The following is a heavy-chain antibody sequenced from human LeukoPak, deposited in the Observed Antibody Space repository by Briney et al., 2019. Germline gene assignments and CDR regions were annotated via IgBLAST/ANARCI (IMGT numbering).Heavy chain of an antibody. CDR1: GFTFSHYA. Sequence: QPGGSLRLSCAASGFTFSHYAMHWVRQAPGKGLEWVAVISYDGSNKYYADSVKGRFTISRDNSKNTLYLQMNSLRVDDTAVYYCAKHLWRDLVSFGEGYYFGYWGQGTLVTVSS. CDR3: AKHLWRDLVSFGEGYYFGY. CDR2: ISYDGSNK. V-gene: IGHV3-30-3*02. D-gene: IGHD3-10*01. J-gene: IGHJ4*02.